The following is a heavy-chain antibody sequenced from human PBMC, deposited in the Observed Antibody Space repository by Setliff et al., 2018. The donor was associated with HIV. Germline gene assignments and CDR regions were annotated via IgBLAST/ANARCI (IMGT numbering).Heavy chain of an antibody. CDR1: GYSFTSYW. D-gene: IGHD3-22*01. V-gene: IGHV5-51*01. CDR2: IYPGDSDT. J-gene: IGHJ3*02. CDR3: VRRRGGGYYDDAFDI. Sequence: GESLKISCKGSGYSFTSYWIGWVRQMPGKGLEWMGIIYPGDSDTRYSPSFQGQVTISADKSIRTASLQWSSLKASDSAMYYCVRRRGGGYYDDAFDIWGQGTMVTVSS.